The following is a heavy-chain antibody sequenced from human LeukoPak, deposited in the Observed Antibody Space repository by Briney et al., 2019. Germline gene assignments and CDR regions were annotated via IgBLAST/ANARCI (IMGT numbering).Heavy chain of an antibody. J-gene: IGHJ3*01. V-gene: IGHV3-30*02. Sequence: GGSLRLSCAASGFTFSSYGMHRVRQAPGKGLEWVAFIRYDGSNKYYADSVKGRFTISRDNSKNTLYLQMNSLRAEDTAVYYCAKEGDYYGSESYRDGFDLWGQGTMVTVSS. CDR1: GFTFSSYG. CDR2: IRYDGSNK. D-gene: IGHD3-10*01. CDR3: AKEGDYYGSESYRDGFDL.